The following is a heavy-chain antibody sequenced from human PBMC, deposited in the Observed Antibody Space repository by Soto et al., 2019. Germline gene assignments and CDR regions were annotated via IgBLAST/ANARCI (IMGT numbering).Heavy chain of an antibody. CDR2: IGSSGSTT. J-gene: IGHJ3*01. D-gene: IGHD3-10*01. Sequence: GGSLRLSCAASGFTFNTYEMNWVRRAPGKGLEWVSYIGSSGSTTYYADSVKGRFTISRDNAKNSLYLQMNSLRAEDTAIYYCATRSGGGGAFDFWGQGTMVTVSS. CDR1: GFTFNTYE. CDR3: ATRSGGGGAFDF. V-gene: IGHV3-48*03.